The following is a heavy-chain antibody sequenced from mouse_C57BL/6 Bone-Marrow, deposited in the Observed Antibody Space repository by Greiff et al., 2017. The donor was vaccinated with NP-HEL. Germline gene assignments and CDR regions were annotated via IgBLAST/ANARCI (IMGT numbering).Heavy chain of an antibody. CDR2: IYPRDGST. J-gene: IGHJ4*01. CDR1: GYTFTDHT. Sequence: QVQLQQSDAELVKPGASVKISCKVSGYTFTDHTIHWMKQRPEQGLEWIGYIYPRDGSTKYNEKFKGKATLTADKSSSTAYMQLNSLTSEDSAVYFCAREVYYYGSSLYAMDYWGQGTSVTVSS. V-gene: IGHV1-78*01. D-gene: IGHD1-1*01. CDR3: AREVYYYGSSLYAMDY.